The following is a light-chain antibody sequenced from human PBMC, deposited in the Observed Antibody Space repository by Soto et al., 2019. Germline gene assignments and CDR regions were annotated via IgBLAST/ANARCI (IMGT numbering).Light chain of an antibody. V-gene: IGKV1-39*01. CDR3: QQYGSSHWT. J-gene: IGKJ1*01. CDR1: QTITNY. CDR2: ATD. Sequence: DIQMTQSPSSLSASVGDRVTITCRASQTITNYLNWYQQQSGKAPKLLIYATDTLQSGVPSRFSGSGSGTDYTLTISSLQPEDFAVYYCQQYGSSHWTFGQGTKVDIK.